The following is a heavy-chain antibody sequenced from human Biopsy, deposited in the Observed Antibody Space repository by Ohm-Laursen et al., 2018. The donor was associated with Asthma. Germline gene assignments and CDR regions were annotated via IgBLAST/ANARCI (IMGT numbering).Heavy chain of an antibody. Sequence: SLRLSCAASGFTFDDYAMPWVRQAPGKGLGWVSGISWNSGSIGYADSVKGRFTISRDNAKNSLYLQMNSLRAEDTALYYCAKGEWELLEANFDYWGQGTLVTVSS. D-gene: IGHD1-26*01. J-gene: IGHJ4*02. CDR2: ISWNSGSI. CDR1: GFTFDDYA. CDR3: AKGEWELLEANFDY. V-gene: IGHV3-9*01.